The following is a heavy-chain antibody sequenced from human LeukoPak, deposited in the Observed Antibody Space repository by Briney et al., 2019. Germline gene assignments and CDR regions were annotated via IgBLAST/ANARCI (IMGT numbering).Heavy chain of an antibody. CDR2: IYHSGST. CDR1: GYSISSGYY. J-gene: IGHJ3*02. D-gene: IGHD6-19*01. CDR3: ASTPGYSSGWWDDAFDI. Sequence: SETLSLTCTVSGYSISSGYYWGWIRQPPGKGLEWIGSIYHSGSTYYNPSLKSRVTISVDTSKNQFSLKLSSVTAADTAVYYCASTPGYSSGWWDDAFDIWGQGTMVTVSS. V-gene: IGHV4-38-2*02.